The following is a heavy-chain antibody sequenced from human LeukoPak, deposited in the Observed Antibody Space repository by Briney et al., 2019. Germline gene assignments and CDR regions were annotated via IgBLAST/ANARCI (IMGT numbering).Heavy chain of an antibody. V-gene: IGHV3-23*01. CDR2: ISGSGGST. Sequence: GGSLRLSCAASGFTFSSYAMSWVRQAPGKGLEWVSTISGSGGSTYYADSVKGRFTISRDNSKNTLYLQMNSLRAEDTAVYYCARDRRGIAVAGISDYWGQGTLVTVSS. CDR1: GFTFSSYA. D-gene: IGHD6-19*01. J-gene: IGHJ4*02. CDR3: ARDRRGIAVAGISDY.